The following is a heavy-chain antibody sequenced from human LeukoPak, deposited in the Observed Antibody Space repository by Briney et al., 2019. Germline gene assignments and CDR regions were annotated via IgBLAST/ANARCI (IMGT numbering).Heavy chain of an antibody. CDR3: ARLRGAAAGTLDY. D-gene: IGHD6-13*01. Sequence: SETLSLTCTVSGGSISSYYWSWIRQPPGKGLEWIGYIYYSGSTNYNPSLKSRVTISVDTSKNQFSLKLSSVTAADTAVYYCARLRGAAAGTLDYWGQGTLVTVSS. J-gene: IGHJ4*02. CDR1: GGSISSYY. V-gene: IGHV4-59*08. CDR2: IYYSGST.